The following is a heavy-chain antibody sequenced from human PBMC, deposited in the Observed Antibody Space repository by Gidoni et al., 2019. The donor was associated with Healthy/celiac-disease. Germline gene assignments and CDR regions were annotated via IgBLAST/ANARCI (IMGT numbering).Heavy chain of an antibody. Sequence: QITLKESGPTLVKPTQTLTLTCTFSGFSLSTSGVGVGWIRQPPGKALEWLALIYWNDDKRYSPSLKSRLTITKDTSKNQVVLTMTNMDPVDTATYYCAHSLITMIEPDRGFDPWGQGTLVTVSS. CDR2: IYWNDDK. J-gene: IGHJ5*02. CDR1: GFSLSTSGVG. V-gene: IGHV2-5*01. D-gene: IGHD3-22*01. CDR3: AHSLITMIEPDRGFDP.